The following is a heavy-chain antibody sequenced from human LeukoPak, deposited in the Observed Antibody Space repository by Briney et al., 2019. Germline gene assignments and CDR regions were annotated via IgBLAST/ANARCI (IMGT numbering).Heavy chain of an antibody. Sequence: PSKTLSLTCTVSGGSISSSSYYWGWIRQPPGKGLEWIGSIYYSGSTYYNPSLKSRVTISVDTSKNQFSLKPSSVTAADTAVYYCARRDPGIAVAGFDYWGQGTLVTVSS. J-gene: IGHJ4*02. V-gene: IGHV4-39*01. CDR3: ARRDPGIAVAGFDY. CDR1: GGSISSSSYY. D-gene: IGHD6-19*01. CDR2: IYYSGST.